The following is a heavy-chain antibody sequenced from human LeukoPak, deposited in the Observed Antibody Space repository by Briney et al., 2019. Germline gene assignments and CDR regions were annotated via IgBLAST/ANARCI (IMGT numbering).Heavy chain of an antibody. J-gene: IGHJ6*02. CDR2: ISAYNGNT. CDR1: GYTFTSYG. D-gene: IGHD3-3*01. V-gene: IGHV1-18*01. Sequence: ASVKVSCKASGYTFTSYGISWVRQAPGQPLEWMVWISAYNGNTNYAQKLQGRVTMTTDTSTSTAYMELRSLRSDVTAVYYCARDVLRFLEWLLPSGDYYYGMDVWGQGTTVTVSS. CDR3: ARDVLRFLEWLLPSGDYYYGMDV.